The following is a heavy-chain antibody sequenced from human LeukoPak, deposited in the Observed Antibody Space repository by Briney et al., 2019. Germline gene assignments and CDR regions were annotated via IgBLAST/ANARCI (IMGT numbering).Heavy chain of an antibody. D-gene: IGHD3-22*01. V-gene: IGHV3-48*04. Sequence: GGSLRLSCAASGFTFSTYSMNWVRQAPGKGLEWVSYIDSSGTTIYYADSVKGRFTISRDNAKNSLYLQMNSLRAEDTAVYYCARQKYYYDSSGYGAFDYWGQGTLVTVSS. J-gene: IGHJ4*02. CDR1: GFTFSTYS. CDR3: ARQKYYYDSSGYGAFDY. CDR2: IDSSGTTI.